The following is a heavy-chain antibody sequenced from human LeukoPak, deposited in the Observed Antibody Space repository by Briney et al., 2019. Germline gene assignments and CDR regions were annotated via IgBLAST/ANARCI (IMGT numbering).Heavy chain of an antibody. CDR1: GYSFTGYY. J-gene: IGHJ5*02. D-gene: IGHD3-3*01. V-gene: IGHV1-2*02. Sequence: ASVKVSCKASGYSFTGYYMHWVRQAPGQVLEWMGWINLNSGDTNYAQKFQGRVTMTRDTSISTAYMELSRLRSDDTAVYYCAREAILAFDPWGQGTLVTVSS. CDR3: AREAILAFDP. CDR2: INLNSGDT.